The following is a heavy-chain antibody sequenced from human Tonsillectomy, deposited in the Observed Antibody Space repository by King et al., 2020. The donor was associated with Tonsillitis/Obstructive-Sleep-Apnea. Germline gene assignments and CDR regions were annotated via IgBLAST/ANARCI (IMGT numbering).Heavy chain of an antibody. CDR1: GGSFSGYY. D-gene: IGHD1-26*01. J-gene: IGHJ6*02. CDR3: AMGEVGATTIYYYYALDV. V-gene: IGHV4-34*01. Sequence: VQLQLWGAGLLKPSETLSLTCAVYGGSFSGYYWSWIRQPPGKGLEWIGEINHSGSTNYSPSLKSRVTISIDTSKNQFSLKLSSVTAADTAVYYCAMGEVGATTIYYYYALDVWGQGTTVTVSS. CDR2: INHSGST.